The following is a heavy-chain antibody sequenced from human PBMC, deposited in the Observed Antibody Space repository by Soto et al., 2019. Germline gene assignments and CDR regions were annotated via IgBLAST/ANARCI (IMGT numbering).Heavy chain of an antibody. CDR3: ARETRYDIGEPFDY. CDR1: GGSISSGGYS. CDR2: MYYSGST. J-gene: IGHJ4*01. D-gene: IGHD3-16*01. V-gene: IGHV4-31*11. Sequence: SETLSLTCAVSGGSISSGGYSWSWIRQPPGKGLEWIGYMYYSGSTYYNPSLKSRVTISVDTSKNQFSLKLSSVTAADTAVYYCARETRYDIGEPFDYWGQGTLVTVSS.